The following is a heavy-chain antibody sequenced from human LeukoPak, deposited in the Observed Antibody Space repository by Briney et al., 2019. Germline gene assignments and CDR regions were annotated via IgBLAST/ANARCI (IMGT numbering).Heavy chain of an antibody. V-gene: IGHV1-69*04. CDR3: ARGRNDGDAFDI. J-gene: IGHJ3*02. D-gene: IGHD3-16*01. Sequence: GASVKVSCKASGGTFSSYAISWVRQAPGQGLEWMGRIIPILGIANYAQKFQGRVTITADKSTSTAYMELSSLRSEDTAVYYCARGRNDGDAFDIWGQGTMVTVSS. CDR2: IIPILGIA. CDR1: GGTFSSYA.